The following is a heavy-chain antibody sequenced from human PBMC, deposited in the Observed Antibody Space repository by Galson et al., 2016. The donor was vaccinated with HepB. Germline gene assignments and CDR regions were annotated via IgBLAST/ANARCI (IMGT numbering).Heavy chain of an antibody. Sequence: SVKVSCKAPGYTFNTYDISRVRQAPGQGLEWMGIISTYKGNTNYAQDFQGRVTVTTDTSTSTAYMELRSLRSDDTAVYYCARGPSTYCSGTSCLFDTWGQGTLVTVSS. J-gene: IGHJ5*02. CDR2: ISTYKGNT. CDR1: GYTFNTYD. CDR3: ARGPSTYCSGTSCLFDT. D-gene: IGHD2-2*01. V-gene: IGHV1-18*01.